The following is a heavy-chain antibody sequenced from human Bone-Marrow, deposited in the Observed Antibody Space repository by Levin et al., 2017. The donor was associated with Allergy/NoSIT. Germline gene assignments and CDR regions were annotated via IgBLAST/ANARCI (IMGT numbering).Heavy chain of an antibody. CDR3: ARLGGYSYGRLYYYYYMDV. Sequence: GESLKISCKGSGYSFTSYWISWVRQMPGKGLEWMGRIDPSDSYTNYSPSFQGHVTISADKSISTAYLQWSSLKASDTAMYYCARLGGYSYGRLYYYYYMDVWGKGTTVTVSS. J-gene: IGHJ6*03. CDR2: IDPSDSYT. D-gene: IGHD5-18*01. CDR1: GYSFTSYW. V-gene: IGHV5-10-1*01.